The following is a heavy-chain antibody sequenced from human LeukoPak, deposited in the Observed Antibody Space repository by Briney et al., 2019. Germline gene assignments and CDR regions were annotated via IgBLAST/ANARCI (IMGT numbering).Heavy chain of an antibody. J-gene: IGHJ4*01. Sequence: GGSLRLSCAASGFTFSSHTMSWVRQAPGKGLEWVANIKHDGSEKYYVDSAKGRFTISRDNAKNSLYLRMNSLRAEDTAVYYCATIVVVSSSLEDYWGQGTLVTVSS. CDR2: IKHDGSEK. CDR1: GFTFSSHT. V-gene: IGHV3-7*03. CDR3: ATIVVVSSSLEDY. D-gene: IGHD3-22*01.